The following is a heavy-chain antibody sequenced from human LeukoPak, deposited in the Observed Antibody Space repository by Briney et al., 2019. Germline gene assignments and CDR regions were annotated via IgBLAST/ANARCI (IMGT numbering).Heavy chain of an antibody. Sequence: ASVKVSCKASGYTFTSYDINWVRQATGQGLEWMGRIIPILGIANYAQKFQGRATITADKSTSTAYMELSSLRSEDTAVYYCARHTNYYDSSGSPSGASDIWGQGTMVTVSS. J-gene: IGHJ3*02. D-gene: IGHD3-22*01. CDR3: ARHTNYYDSSGSPSGASDI. CDR2: IIPILGIA. V-gene: IGHV1-69*04. CDR1: GYTFTSYD.